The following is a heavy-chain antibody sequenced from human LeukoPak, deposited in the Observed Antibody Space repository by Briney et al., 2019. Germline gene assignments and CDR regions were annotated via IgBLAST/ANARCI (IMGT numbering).Heavy chain of an antibody. V-gene: IGHV3-7*01. CDR2: IKQDGSAK. CDR3: ARDRWGYSYGGD. Sequence: GGSLRLSCAASGFTFSSYWMSWVRQARGKGLEWVANIKQDGSAKYYVDSVKGRFTISRHNAKNSLYLQMNSMRAEDTAVYYCARDRWGYSYGGDWGQGTLVTVSS. CDR1: GFTFSSYW. J-gene: IGHJ4*02. D-gene: IGHD5-18*01.